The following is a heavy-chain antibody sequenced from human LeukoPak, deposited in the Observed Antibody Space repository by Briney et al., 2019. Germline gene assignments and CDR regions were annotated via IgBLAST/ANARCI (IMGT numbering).Heavy chain of an antibody. D-gene: IGHD5-24*01. CDR3: AREINVEMAQGWEGDDAFDI. CDR2: INPSGGST. J-gene: IGHJ3*02. Sequence: EASVKVSCKASGYTFTSYYMHWVRQAPGQGLEWMGIINPSGGSTSYAQKFQGRDTMTRDTSTSTVYMELSSLRSEDTAVYYCAREINVEMAQGWEGDDAFDIWGQGTMVTVSS. CDR1: GYTFTSYY. V-gene: IGHV1-46*01.